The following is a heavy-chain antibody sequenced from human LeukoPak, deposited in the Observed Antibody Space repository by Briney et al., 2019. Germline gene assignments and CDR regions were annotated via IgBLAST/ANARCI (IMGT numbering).Heavy chain of an antibody. CDR1: GFSFSSFA. V-gene: IGHV3-23*01. CDR3: AKALTANWDLNYYGLDV. J-gene: IGHJ6*02. CDR2: ISTSGAST. D-gene: IGHD7-27*01. Sequence: PGGSLRLSCAASGFSFSSFAMSWVRQAPGKGLEWVSSISTSGASTYYADSVKGRFTISRDNSKNTLYLQMNSLTDEDTAEYYCAKALTANWDLNYYGLDVWGQGTTVTVSS.